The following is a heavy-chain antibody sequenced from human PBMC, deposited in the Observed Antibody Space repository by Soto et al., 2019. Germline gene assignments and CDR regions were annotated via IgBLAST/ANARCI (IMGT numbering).Heavy chain of an antibody. CDR3: ARDPNYSSAYYHHYYYGMGD. D-gene: IGHD3-22*01. CDR1: GGTGTGYG. J-gene: IGHJ6*02. Sequence: KAAGGTGTGYGWHWVRQEHRQRLEWTGWINAGNGNTKYSEKFQGRVTITRDTSASTAYLELSSLRSEVTAVYYCARDPNYSSAYYHHYYYGMGDWCQAATVSVSS. CDR2: INAGNGNT. V-gene: IGHV1-3*01.